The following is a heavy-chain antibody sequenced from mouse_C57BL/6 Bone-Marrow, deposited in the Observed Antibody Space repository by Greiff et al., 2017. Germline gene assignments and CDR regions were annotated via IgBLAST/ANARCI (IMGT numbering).Heavy chain of an antibody. V-gene: IGHV1-55*01. Sequence: VQLQQPGAELVKPGASVKMSCKASGYTFTSYWITWVKQRPGQGLEWIGDIYPGSGSTNYNEKFKSKATLTVVPSSSTAYMQLSSLTSEDSAVYYCARAHYYGNYGLYYFDYWGKGTTLTVSS. J-gene: IGHJ2*01. D-gene: IGHD2-1*01. CDR1: GYTFTSYW. CDR2: IYPGSGST. CDR3: ARAHYYGNYGLYYFDY.